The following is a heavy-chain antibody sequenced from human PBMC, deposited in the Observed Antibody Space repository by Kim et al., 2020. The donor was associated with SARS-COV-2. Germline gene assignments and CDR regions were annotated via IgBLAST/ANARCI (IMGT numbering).Heavy chain of an antibody. CDR2: INHSGST. V-gene: IGHV4-34*01. CDR1: GGSFSGYY. J-gene: IGHJ4*02. CDR3: ASSSSSWYPSAY. Sequence: SETLSLTCAVYGGSFSGYYWSWIRQPPGKGLEWIGEINHSGSTNYNPSLKSRVTISVDTSKNQFSLKLSSVTAADTAVYYCASSSSSWYPSAYWGQGTLVTVSS. D-gene: IGHD6-13*01.